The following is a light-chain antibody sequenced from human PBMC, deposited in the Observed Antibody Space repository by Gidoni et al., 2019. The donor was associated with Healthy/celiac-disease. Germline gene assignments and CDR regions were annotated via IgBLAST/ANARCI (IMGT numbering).Light chain of an antibody. Sequence: QSVLTQPPSVSAAPVQKVTISCSGSSSNIGNNYVSWYQQLPGTAPKPLIYENNKRPSGIPDRFSGSKSGTSATLGITGLQTGDEADYYCGTWDSSLSVVVFGGGTKLTVL. CDR2: ENN. CDR1: SSNIGNNY. CDR3: GTWDSSLSVVV. V-gene: IGLV1-51*02. J-gene: IGLJ2*01.